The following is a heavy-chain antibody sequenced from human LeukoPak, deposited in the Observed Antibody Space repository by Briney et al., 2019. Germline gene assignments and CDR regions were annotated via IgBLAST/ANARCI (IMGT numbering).Heavy chain of an antibody. CDR3: ARQQWLGIDY. J-gene: IGHJ4*02. Sequence: ASVKVSCKASGYTFTGYYMHWVRQAPGQGLEWMGWINPNSGGTNYAQKFQGRVTMTRDTSISTAYMELSTLKADDTAVYYCARQQWLGIDYWGQGTLVTVSS. D-gene: IGHD6-19*01. CDR1: GYTFTGYY. CDR2: INPNSGGT. V-gene: IGHV1-2*02.